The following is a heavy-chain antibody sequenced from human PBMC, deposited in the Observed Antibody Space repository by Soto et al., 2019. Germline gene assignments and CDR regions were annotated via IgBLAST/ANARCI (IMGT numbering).Heavy chain of an antibody. Sequence: QLQLEESGPGLVKPSQTLSLTCAVSGGSISNGGYYWSWIRQHPGKGLEWMGCIYFSGSTYYNPSVKCRFTISVATPKNQFSLKLSAVDAADPAVDYCAINSHSQQPNHRWGGGYTDGWGKGTTVTVSS. J-gene: IGHJ6*03. V-gene: IGHV4-31*11. D-gene: IGHD3-16*01. CDR3: AINSHSQQPNHRWGGGYTDG. CDR1: GGSISNGGYY. CDR2: IYFSGST.